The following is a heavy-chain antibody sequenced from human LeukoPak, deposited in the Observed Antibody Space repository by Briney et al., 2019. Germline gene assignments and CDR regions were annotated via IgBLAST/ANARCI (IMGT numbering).Heavy chain of an antibody. V-gene: IGHV3-23*01. Sequence: GGSLRLSCAASGFTFSSKALSWVRQAPGKGLEWVSAISGSGGTTYYADSVKGRFTTSRDNSKNTLYLQMNSLRVEDTAVYYCAKTPTYYYASGSYYDDWGQGTLVTVSS. CDR1: GFTFSSKA. CDR3: AKTPTYYYASGSYYDD. J-gene: IGHJ4*02. D-gene: IGHD3-10*01. CDR2: ISGSGGTT.